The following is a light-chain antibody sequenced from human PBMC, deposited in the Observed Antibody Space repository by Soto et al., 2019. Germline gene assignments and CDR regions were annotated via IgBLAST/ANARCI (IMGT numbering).Light chain of an antibody. CDR3: QSYDSSLSAL. Sequence: QSVLTQPPSVSGAPGQRVTISCTGSSSNIGAGYDVHWYQQLPGTAPKLLIYGNSNRPSGVPDRFPGSKSGTSASLAITGLQAEDEADYYCQSYDSSLSALFGGGTKLTV. V-gene: IGLV1-40*01. J-gene: IGLJ3*02. CDR1: SSNIGAGYD. CDR2: GNS.